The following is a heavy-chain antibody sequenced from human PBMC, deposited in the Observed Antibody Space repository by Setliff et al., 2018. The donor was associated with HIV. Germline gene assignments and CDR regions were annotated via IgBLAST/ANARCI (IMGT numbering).Heavy chain of an antibody. CDR1: GYIFTNQY. Sequence: ASVKVSCKASGYIFTNQYITWVRQAPGQGLEWMGWISPHDGNTKYGEKFQARVTMTADTSTTAAYMELRSLTSDDTAMYYCAKGYTWSVVGALDVWGQGTRVTVSS. J-gene: IGHJ3*01. CDR3: AKGYTWSVVGALDV. V-gene: IGHV1-18*01. CDR2: ISPHDGNT. D-gene: IGHD1-1*01.